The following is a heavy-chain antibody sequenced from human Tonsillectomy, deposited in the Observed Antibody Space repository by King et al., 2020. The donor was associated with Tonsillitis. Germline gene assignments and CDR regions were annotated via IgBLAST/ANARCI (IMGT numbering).Heavy chain of an antibody. CDR1: GFTFSSYS. CDR3: ARVSSSSWSYYYSVLDF. CDR2: IGSGTTYI. V-gene: IGHV3-21*01. D-gene: IGHD6-6*01. Sequence: VQLVESGGGLVKPGGSLRLSCAASGFTFSSYSMNWVRQAPGKGLEWVSSIGSGTTYIYYADSVKGRFTISRDNAKNSLYLQMNSLRAEDTAVYYCARVSSSSWSYYYSVLDFWGQGTTVTVSS. J-gene: IGHJ6*02.